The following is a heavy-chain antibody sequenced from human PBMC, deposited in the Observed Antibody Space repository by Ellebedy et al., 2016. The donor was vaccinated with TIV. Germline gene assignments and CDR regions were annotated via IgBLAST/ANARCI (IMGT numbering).Heavy chain of an antibody. CDR2: IYYSGST. CDR3: ARHLLHPNLRLGELSLNWYFDL. J-gene: IGHJ2*01. CDR1: GGSISSRSDY. V-gene: IGHV4-39*01. Sequence: SETLSLTCTVSGGSISSRSDYWGWIRQPPGMGLEWIGSIYYSGSTYYNPSLKSRVTISVDTSKNQFSLKLSSVTAADTAVYYCARHLLHPNLRLGELSLNWYFDLWGRGTLVTVSS. D-gene: IGHD3-16*02.